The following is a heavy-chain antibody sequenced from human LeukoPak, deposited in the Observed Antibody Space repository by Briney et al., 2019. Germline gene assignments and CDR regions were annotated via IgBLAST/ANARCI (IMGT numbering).Heavy chain of an antibody. J-gene: IGHJ3*02. CDR2: IIPIFGTA. D-gene: IGHD2-2*01. CDR1: GGTFSSYA. Sequence: ASVKVSCXASGGTFSSYAISWVRQAPGQGLAWMGGIIPIFGTANYAQKFQGRVTITADESTSTAYMELSSLRSEDTAVYYCARVADIVVVPAAPASSAFDIWGQGTMVTVSS. V-gene: IGHV1-69*13. CDR3: ARVADIVVVPAAPASSAFDI.